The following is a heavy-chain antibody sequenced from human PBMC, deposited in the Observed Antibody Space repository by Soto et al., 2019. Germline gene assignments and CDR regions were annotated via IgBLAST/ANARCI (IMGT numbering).Heavy chain of an antibody. V-gene: IGHV3-33*01. CDR2: IWYDGSNK. CDR1: GFTFSSYG. Sequence: QVQLVESGGGVVQPGRSLRLSCAASGFTFSSYGMHWVRQAPGKGLEWVAVIWYDGSNKYYADSGKGRFTISRDNSKNTLYLQMNSLRAEDTAVYYCARTPKSSPYYFDYWGQGTLVTVSS. CDR3: ARTPKSSPYYFDY. J-gene: IGHJ4*02.